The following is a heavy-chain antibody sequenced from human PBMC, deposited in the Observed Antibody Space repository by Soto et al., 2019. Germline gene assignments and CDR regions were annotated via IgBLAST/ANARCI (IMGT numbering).Heavy chain of an antibody. Sequence: ASETLSLTCTVSGGSISSYYWTWIRQSPGKGLEWIGYIYYTGSTKYSPSLKSRVTISLGTSRNQFSLNLSSVTAADTAVYFCARGGTYGDYFDYWGQGTLVT. J-gene: IGHJ4*02. CDR1: GGSISSYY. CDR2: IYYTGST. D-gene: IGHD4-17*01. CDR3: ARGGTYGDYFDY. V-gene: IGHV4-59*01.